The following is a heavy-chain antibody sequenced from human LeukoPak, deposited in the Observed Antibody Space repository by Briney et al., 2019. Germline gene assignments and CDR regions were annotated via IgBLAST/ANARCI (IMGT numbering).Heavy chain of an antibody. CDR2: ITGSGGRT. CDR3: AKEGGIDFWSLSSSGWYAY. CDR1: GFTFSSYA. J-gene: IGHJ4*02. Sequence: GGSLRLSCAASGFTFSSYAMNWVRQAPGKGLEWVSSITGSGGRTYYADSVKGRFTISRDNSKNTLYLQMNSLRAEDTAVYYCAKEGGIDFWSLSSSGWYAYWGQGTLVTVSS. V-gene: IGHV3-23*01. D-gene: IGHD6-19*01.